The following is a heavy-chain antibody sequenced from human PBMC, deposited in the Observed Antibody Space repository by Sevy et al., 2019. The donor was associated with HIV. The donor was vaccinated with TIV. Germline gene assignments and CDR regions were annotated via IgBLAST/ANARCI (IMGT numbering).Heavy chain of an antibody. CDR2: IHSDDTT. D-gene: IGHD5-18*01. J-gene: IGHJ1*01. CDR1: GFTVNSNY. V-gene: IGHV3-66*01. Sequence: GGSLRLSCAASGFTVNSNYMTWVRQAPGKGLEGVSVIHSDDTTYHADSVKDRFTISRDNFKNTLYLHMSSLRAEDTAVYYCARAKSGYGYALNSWGPGTLVTVSS. CDR3: ARAKSGYGYALNS.